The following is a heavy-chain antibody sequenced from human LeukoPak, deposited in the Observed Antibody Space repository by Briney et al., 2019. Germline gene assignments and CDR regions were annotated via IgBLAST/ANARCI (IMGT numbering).Heavy chain of an antibody. V-gene: IGHV3-7*01. CDR1: GFTFSSSW. CDR2: IRPDGSDK. J-gene: IGHJ4*02. CDR3: SGRDSSRNPWAY. Sequence: GGSLRLSCAASGFTFSSSWMNWVRLAPGRGLEWLANIRPDGSDKYYVDSVRGRFTISRDNGKNLVYLEMNSLRVEDTAVYYCSGRDSSRNPWAYWGQGTLVSVSS. D-gene: IGHD2-2*01.